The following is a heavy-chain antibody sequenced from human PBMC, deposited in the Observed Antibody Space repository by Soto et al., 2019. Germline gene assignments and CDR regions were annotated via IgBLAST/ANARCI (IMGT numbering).Heavy chain of an antibody. Sequence: QVQLQESGPGLVKPSQTLSLTCTVAGASISNNGYSWSWIRQHPVKGLEWVGSRNNRDDTYYNPSLKSRVTISLDTSKNPFTLRLISVTAADTALYFCARGGSGWKALNWFESWGQGTLVTVSS. CDR3: ARGGSGWKALNWFES. V-gene: IGHV4-31*03. CDR2: RNNRDDT. D-gene: IGHD6-19*01. J-gene: IGHJ5*01. CDR1: GASISNNGYS.